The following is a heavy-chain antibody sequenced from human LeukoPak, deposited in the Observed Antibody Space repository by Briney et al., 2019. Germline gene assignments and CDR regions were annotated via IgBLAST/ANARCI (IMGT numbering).Heavy chain of an antibody. V-gene: IGHV4-31*03. CDR1: GGSISSGGYY. Sequence: SETLSLTCTVSGGSISSGGYYWSWIRQHPGKGLEWIGYIYYSGSTYYNPSLKSRVTISVDTSKNQFSLKLSSVTAADTAVYYCARAICFDRSRCYFDYWGQGTLVTVSS. D-gene: IGHD3-9*01. CDR3: ARAICFDRSRCYFDY. J-gene: IGHJ4*02. CDR2: IYYSGST.